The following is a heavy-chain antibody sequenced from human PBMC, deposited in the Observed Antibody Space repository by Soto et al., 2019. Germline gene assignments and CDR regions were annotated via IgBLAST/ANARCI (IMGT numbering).Heavy chain of an antibody. D-gene: IGHD2-15*01. Sequence: PSETLSLTCTVSGASMSSSLYYWGWIRQPPGKGLDWIGTIFYSGTTYYNPSLESRITIFIDKSKNQFSLKLSSVTAADTAVYYCATSGGSLHNWFDPWGQGTLVTVSS. V-gene: IGHV4-39*01. J-gene: IGHJ5*02. CDR1: GASMSSSLYY. CDR2: IFYSGTT. CDR3: ATSGGSLHNWFDP.